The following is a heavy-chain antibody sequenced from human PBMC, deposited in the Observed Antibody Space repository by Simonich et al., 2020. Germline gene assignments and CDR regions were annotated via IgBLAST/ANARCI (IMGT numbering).Heavy chain of an antibody. CDR2: IIPILGKA. CDR3: ARTNTMRELDTMVRGVDYFDY. D-gene: IGHD3-10*01. J-gene: IGHJ4*02. CDR1: GGTFSSYA. Sequence: QVQLVQSGAEVKKPGSSVKVSCKASGGTFSSYAISWVRQAPGQGLEWMGGIIPILGKANYAQKFQGRGTSTADKSTSTAYMELSSLRSEDTAVYYCARTNTMRELDTMVRGVDYFDYLGQGTLVTVSS. V-gene: IGHV1-69*06.